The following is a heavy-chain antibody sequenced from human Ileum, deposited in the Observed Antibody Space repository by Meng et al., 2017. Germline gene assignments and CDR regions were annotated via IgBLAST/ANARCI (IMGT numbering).Heavy chain of an antibody. J-gene: IGHJ4*02. CDR1: GGSISSYY. Sequence: SETLSLTCTVSGGSISSYYWSWIRQPPGKGLEWIGYIYYSGSTNYNPSLKSRVTISVDTSKNQFSLKLSSVTAADTAVYYCARGGPTVTTFPFDYWGQGTLVTGCS. V-gene: IGHV4-59*01. CDR3: ARGGPTVTTFPFDY. D-gene: IGHD4-17*01. CDR2: IYYSGST.